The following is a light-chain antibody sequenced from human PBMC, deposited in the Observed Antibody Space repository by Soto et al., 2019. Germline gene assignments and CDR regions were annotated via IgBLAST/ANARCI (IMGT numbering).Light chain of an antibody. Sequence: EIVLTQSPGTLSLSPGERATLSCRASQSVGSIYLAWYQQRPGQAPRLLIYGASNRATGIPVRFSGSGSGTDFTLTITGMDTADFPLYYCQQYGSSSITFGQGTRLEIK. V-gene: IGKV3-20*01. CDR1: QSVGSIY. CDR3: QQYGSSSIT. J-gene: IGKJ5*01. CDR2: GAS.